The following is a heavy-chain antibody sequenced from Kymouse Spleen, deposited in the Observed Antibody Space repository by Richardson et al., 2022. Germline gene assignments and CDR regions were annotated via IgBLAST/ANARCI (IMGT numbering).Heavy chain of an antibody. CDR2: ISSSSSYI. D-gene: IGHD1-7*01. J-gene: IGHJ6*02. V-gene: IGHV3-21*03. CDR3: ARDQGNWNYSPYYYYYGMDV. CDR1: GFTFSSYS. Sequence: EVQLVESGGGLVKPGGSLRLSCAASGFTFSSYSMNWVRQAPGKGLEWVSSISSSSSYIYYADSVKGRFTISRDNAKNSLYLQMNSLRAEDTAVYYCARDQGNWNYSPYYYYYGMDVWGQGTTVTVSS.